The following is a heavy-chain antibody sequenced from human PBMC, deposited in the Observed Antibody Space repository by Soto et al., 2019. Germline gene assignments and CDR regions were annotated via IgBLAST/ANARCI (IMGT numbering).Heavy chain of an antibody. V-gene: IGHV3-23*01. CDR2: ISGSGGST. Sequence: PGGSLRLSCAASGFTFSSYAMSWVRQAAGKGLEWVSAISGSGGSTYYADSVKGRFTISRDNSKNTLYLQMNSLRAEDTAVYYCAKDRSRSIDWLLSPTEYWGPGTLVTVSS. CDR3: AKDRSRSIDWLLSPTEY. D-gene: IGHD3-9*01. CDR1: GFTFSSYA. J-gene: IGHJ4*02.